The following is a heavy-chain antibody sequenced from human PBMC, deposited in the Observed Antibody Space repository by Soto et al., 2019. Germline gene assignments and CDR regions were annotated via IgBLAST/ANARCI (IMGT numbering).Heavy chain of an antibody. CDR1: GFSLSTSGVG. D-gene: IGHD6-13*01. CDR2: IYWNDDK. CDR3: ALCLPGRAAHVWFDP. J-gene: IGHJ5*02. Sequence: SGPTPVNPKQTLTLTCTFSGFSLSTSGVGVGWIRQPPGKALEWLALIYWNDDKRYSPSLKSRLTITKDTSKNQVVLTMTNTDHVYXXTYYGALCLPGRAAHVWFDPWGQGSLVIVSS. V-gene: IGHV2-5*01.